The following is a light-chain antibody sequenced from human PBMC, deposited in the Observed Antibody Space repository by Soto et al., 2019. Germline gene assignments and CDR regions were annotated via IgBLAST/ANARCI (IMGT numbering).Light chain of an antibody. Sequence: EIVMTQSPATLSMSPGERATLSCRASQSVTTNLAWYQQKPGQAPRLLMSGASNRASGVPVRFSGSGSGTDFTLTITRLEPEDFALYYCQQYGGSPITFDLGTRLEIK. CDR1: QSVTTN. CDR3: QQYGGSPIT. CDR2: GAS. J-gene: IGKJ5*01. V-gene: IGKV3-20*01.